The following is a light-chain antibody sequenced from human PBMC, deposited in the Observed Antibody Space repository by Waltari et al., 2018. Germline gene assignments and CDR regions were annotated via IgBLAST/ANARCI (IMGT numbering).Light chain of an antibody. V-gene: IGLV3-19*01. CDR2: GKD. Sequence: SSELTQDPAVSVALGQTIRFTCQGDSLRTSYASWYQLKPGRAPVLVIFGKDKRPSGIPDRISGYSSGTTSTLTNTGAQAEDEADYYCSSRNGRANEVVFAGGTKVTVL. CDR1: SLRTSY. CDR3: SSRNGRANEVV. J-gene: IGLJ3*02.